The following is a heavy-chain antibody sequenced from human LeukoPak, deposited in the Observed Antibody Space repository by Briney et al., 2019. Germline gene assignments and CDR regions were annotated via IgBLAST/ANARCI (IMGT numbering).Heavy chain of an antibody. V-gene: IGHV1-8*03. D-gene: IGHD1-26*01. CDR1: GYTFTSYD. CDR3: ARGKWELSHSNDIDY. CDR2: MNPNSGNT. J-gene: IGHJ4*02. Sequence: EASVKVSCKASGYTFTSYDINWVRQAPGQGLEWMGWMNPNSGNTGYAQKFQGRVTITRNTSISTAYMELSSLRSEDTAVYYCARGKWELSHSNDIDYWGQGTLVTVSS.